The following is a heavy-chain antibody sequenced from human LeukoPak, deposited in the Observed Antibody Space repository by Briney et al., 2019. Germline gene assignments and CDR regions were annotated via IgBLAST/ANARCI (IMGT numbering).Heavy chain of an antibody. CDR3: ANSYYYDSSGFY. J-gene: IGHJ4*02. CDR2: ISDSGGST. Sequence: GGSLRLSCAASGFTFSSYAMSWVRQAPGKGLEWVSTISDSGGSTYYADSVKGRFTISRDNSKNTLYLQMNSLRAEDTAVYYCANSYYYDSSGFYWGQGTLVTVSS. D-gene: IGHD3-22*01. CDR1: GFTFSSYA. V-gene: IGHV3-23*01.